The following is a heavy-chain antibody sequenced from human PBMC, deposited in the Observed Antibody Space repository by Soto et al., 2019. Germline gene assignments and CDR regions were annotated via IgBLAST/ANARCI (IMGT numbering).Heavy chain of an antibody. CDR1: GYSFTRYW. Sequence: PGESLKISCKGAGYSFTRYWIGWVRQMPGQGLEWMGVIFPGDSDIRYSPSFRGQVTISADKSINTVYLQWIGLKASDTAMYYCARRISWYYFDSWGQGTPVTVSS. J-gene: IGHJ4*02. CDR2: IFPGDSDI. D-gene: IGHD6-13*01. CDR3: ARRISWYYFDS. V-gene: IGHV5-51*01.